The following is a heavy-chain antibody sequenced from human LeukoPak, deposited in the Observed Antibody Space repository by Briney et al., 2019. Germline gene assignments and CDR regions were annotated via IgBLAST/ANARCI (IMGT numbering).Heavy chain of an antibody. J-gene: IGHJ3*02. Sequence: GASLKISFKGSGCGFTSYWIGWGRPMPGKGVEWMGIIYPGDSDTRYSPSFHRQVTISADKSISTAYLQWSSLKASDTPMYYCARSGSLGTFDIWGQGTMVTVSS. CDR2: IYPGDSDT. D-gene: IGHD1-26*01. CDR1: GCGFTSYW. V-gene: IGHV5-51*01. CDR3: ARSGSLGTFDI.